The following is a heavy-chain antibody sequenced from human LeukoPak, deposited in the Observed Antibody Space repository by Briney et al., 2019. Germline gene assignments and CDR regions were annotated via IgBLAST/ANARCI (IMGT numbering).Heavy chain of an antibody. CDR2: IYTSGST. CDR3: ARDRNWYRCYLFVY. D-gene: IGHD2-15*01. V-gene: IGHV4-4*07. Sequence: SETLSLTCTASGGSISSYYWSWIRQPAGKGLEWIGRIYTSGSTNYNPSLKSRVTMSVDTSNNNFSLQLSAVTAADAAGDYCARDRNWYRCYLFVYWCQGALATVSS. CDR1: GGSISSYY. J-gene: IGHJ4*02.